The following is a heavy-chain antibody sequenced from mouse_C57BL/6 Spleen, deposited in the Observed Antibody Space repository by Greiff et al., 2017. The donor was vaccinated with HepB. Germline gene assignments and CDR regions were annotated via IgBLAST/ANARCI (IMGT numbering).Heavy chain of an antibody. CDR3: ARPYDGYYEGFAY. D-gene: IGHD2-3*01. Sequence: VQLKESGPELVKPGASVKISCKASGYSFTDYNMNWVKQSNGKSLEWIGVINPNYGTSSYNQKFKGKATLTVDQSSSTAYMQLNSLTSEDSAVYYCARPYDGYYEGFAYWGQGTLVTVSA. V-gene: IGHV1-39*01. J-gene: IGHJ3*01. CDR1: GYSFTDYN. CDR2: INPNYGTS.